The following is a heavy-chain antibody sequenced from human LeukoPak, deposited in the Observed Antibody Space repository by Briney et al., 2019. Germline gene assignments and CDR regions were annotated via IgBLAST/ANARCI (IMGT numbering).Heavy chain of an antibody. CDR2: MNPNSGNT. CDR3: ARRPGYLPEGAFDI. V-gene: IGHV1-8*01. J-gene: IGHJ3*02. D-gene: IGHD6-13*01. CDR1: GYTLTSYD. Sequence: GASVKVSCKASGYTLTSYDINWVRQAAGQGLEWMGWMNPNSGNTGYAQKFQGRVTMTRNTSISTAYMELSSLRSEDTAVYYCARRPGYLPEGAFDIWGQGTMVTVSS.